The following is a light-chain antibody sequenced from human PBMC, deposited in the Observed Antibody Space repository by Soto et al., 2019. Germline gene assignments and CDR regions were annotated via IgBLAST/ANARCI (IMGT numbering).Light chain of an antibody. V-gene: IGKV3-15*01. J-gene: IGKJ1*01. CDR3: QQYNYWPQT. CDR2: GAS. CDR1: QSVSSN. Sequence: EIVVTQSPLTLSVSPGERATLSCRASQSVSSNLAWYQQKPGQAPRLLIYGASTRATGIPARFSGSGSGTEFTLSISSLQSEDFAVYYCQQYNYWPQTFGQGTKVEIK.